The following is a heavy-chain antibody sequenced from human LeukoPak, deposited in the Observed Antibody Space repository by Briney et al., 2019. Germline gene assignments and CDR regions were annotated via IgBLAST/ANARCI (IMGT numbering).Heavy chain of an antibody. V-gene: IGHV3-20*04. CDR3: ASGYNSVGGFYFDY. D-gene: IGHD2-15*01. CDR1: GFTFADYG. J-gene: IGHJ4*02. CDR2: IKWNGGST. Sequence: GGSLRLSCTASGFTFADYGMSWVRQAPGKGLEWVSGIKWNGGSTGYADSVKGRFIISRDNAKKSLYLQMNSLRAEDTAFYYCASGYNSVGGFYFDYWGQGTLVTVSS.